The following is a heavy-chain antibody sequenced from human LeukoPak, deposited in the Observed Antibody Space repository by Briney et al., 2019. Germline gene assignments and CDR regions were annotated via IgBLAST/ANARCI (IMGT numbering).Heavy chain of an antibody. D-gene: IGHD2-2*01. V-gene: IGHV1-69*04. CDR1: GGTFSNDA. Sequence: ASVKVSCKASGGTFSNDAISWVRQAPGQGLEWMGRIIPNLGMALYAQKFKGRVTITADKSPSTAYMELSSLTSEDTAVYFCARYLVCTMNCKDSWGQGTLGTVS. CDR3: ARYLVCTMNCKDS. CDR2: IIPNLGMA. J-gene: IGHJ4*02.